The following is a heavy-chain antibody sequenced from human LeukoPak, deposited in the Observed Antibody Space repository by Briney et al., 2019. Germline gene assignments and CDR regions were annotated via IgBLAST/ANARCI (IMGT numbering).Heavy chain of an antibody. D-gene: IGHD2-15*01. V-gene: IGHV3-23*01. J-gene: IGHJ4*02. Sequence: GGSLTLSCAASGFTFSTYAMSWVRQTPGKGLEWAAATSSSDAGTYHADSVRGRFTISRDNYKNTLYMQMNSMRAEDAAVYFCAKAPVTSCRGAYCYSFDSWGQGTLVTVSS. CDR3: AKAPVTSCRGAYCYSFDS. CDR2: TSSSDAGT. CDR1: GFTFSTYA.